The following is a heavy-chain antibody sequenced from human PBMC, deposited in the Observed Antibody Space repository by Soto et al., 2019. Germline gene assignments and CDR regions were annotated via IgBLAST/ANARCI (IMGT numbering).Heavy chain of an antibody. CDR2: IHHSGST. CDR3: ARGGYYFYMDV. J-gene: IGHJ6*03. CDR1: GGSVTISNW. V-gene: IGHV4-4*02. D-gene: IGHD1-26*01. Sequence: QVQLQESGPGLVKPSGTLSLTCAVSGGSVTISNWWSWVRQTPGKGLEWIGQIHHSGSTNYNPSLTSRVTISVDKYKNQFSLEMKSVTAADTAVYYCARGGYYFYMDVWGKGTTVTVSS.